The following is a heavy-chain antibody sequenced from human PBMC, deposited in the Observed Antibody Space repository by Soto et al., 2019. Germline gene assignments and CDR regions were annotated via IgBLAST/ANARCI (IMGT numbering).Heavy chain of an antibody. Sequence: ITLDESGPTMLKLTTTLTLSCTFSGFSFSTSQVGVGWMRQSPGKAQELLALLYWNDEKRYNPSLKNRLSIAKDTSRNLVVLTMTNMDPVDSGTYYCAYRPGGSMGGWDNAHFDFWGRGALVIVS. CDR2: LYWNDEK. D-gene: IGHD6-19*01. J-gene: IGHJ4*02. CDR3: AYRPGGSMGGWDNAHFDF. CDR1: GFSFSTSQVG. V-gene: IGHV2-5*01.